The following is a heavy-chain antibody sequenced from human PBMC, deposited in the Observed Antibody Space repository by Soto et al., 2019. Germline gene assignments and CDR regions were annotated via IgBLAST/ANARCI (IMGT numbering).Heavy chain of an antibody. J-gene: IGHJ6*02. CDR1: GGTFSSYA. CDR3: ARGQRFLEWLSYYYYGMDV. CDR2: IIPIFGTA. V-gene: IGHV1-69*13. Sequence: SVKVSCKASGGTFSSYAISWVRQAPGQGLEWMGGIIPIFGTANYAQKFRGRVTITADESTSTAYMELSSLRSEDTAVYYCARGQRFLEWLSYYYYGMDVWGQGTTVTV. D-gene: IGHD3-3*01.